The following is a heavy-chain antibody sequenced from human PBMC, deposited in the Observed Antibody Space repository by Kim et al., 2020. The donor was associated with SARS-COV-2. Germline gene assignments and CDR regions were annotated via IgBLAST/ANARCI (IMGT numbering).Heavy chain of an antibody. CDR1: GFIFSSHV. Sequence: GGSLRLSCAASGFIFSSHVMHWVRQAPGQGLEWVAHISYDGGQKYYPDSVKGRFTISRENSNNTLFLQMNSLTTEDTAVYFCAKTIWLGIQDHYYMDLWGKGTTVIVSS. V-gene: IGHV3-30*18. CDR2: ISYDGGQK. D-gene: IGHD3-10*01. CDR3: AKTIWLGIQDHYYMDL. J-gene: IGHJ6*03.